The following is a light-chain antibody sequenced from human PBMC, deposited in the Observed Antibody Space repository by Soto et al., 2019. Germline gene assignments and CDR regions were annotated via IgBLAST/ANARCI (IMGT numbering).Light chain of an antibody. V-gene: IGLV2-14*01. CDR1: SSDVGGYDY. J-gene: IGLJ1*01. Sequence: QSALTQPASVSGSPGQSITISCTGTSSDVGGYDYVSWYQQLPGKAPKLLIYDVNNRPSGVSHRFSGSQSGNTASLTISVLQAEDEADYYCSSYTGSSTFVFGTGTKVTVL. CDR3: SSYTGSSTFV. CDR2: DVN.